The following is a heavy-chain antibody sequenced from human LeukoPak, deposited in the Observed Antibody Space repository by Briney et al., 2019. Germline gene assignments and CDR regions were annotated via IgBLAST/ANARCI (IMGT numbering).Heavy chain of an antibody. J-gene: IGHJ4*02. CDR2: IYYSGST. CDR3: AREPPGDHGGLFDY. D-gene: IGHD7-27*01. V-gene: IGHV4-31*03. CDR1: GGSISSGGYY. Sequence: SETLFLTCTVSGGSISSGGYYWSWIRQHPGKGLEWIGYIYYSGSTYYNASLKSRVTISVDTSKNQFSLKLSSVAAADTAVYYCAREPPGDHGGLFDYWGQGTLVTVSS.